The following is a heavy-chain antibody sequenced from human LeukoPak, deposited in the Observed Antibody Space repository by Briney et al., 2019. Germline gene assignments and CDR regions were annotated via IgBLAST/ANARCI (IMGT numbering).Heavy chain of an antibody. J-gene: IGHJ3*02. D-gene: IGHD4/OR15-4a*01. Sequence: SETLSLTCTVSGYSISSGYYWGWIRQPPGKGLEWIGSIYHSGSTYYNPSLKSRVTISVDTSKNQFSLKLSSVTAADTAVYYCARDFSRVLDAFDIWGQGTMVTVSS. CDR1: GYSISSGYY. CDR3: ARDFSRVLDAFDI. V-gene: IGHV4-38-2*02. CDR2: IYHSGST.